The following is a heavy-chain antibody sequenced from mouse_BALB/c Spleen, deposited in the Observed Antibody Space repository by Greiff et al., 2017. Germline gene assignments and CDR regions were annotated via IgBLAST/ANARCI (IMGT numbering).Heavy chain of an antibody. Sequence: EVQRVESGPGLVKPSQSLSLTCSVTGYSITSGYYWNWIRQFPGNKLEWMGYISYDGSNNYNPSLKNRISITRDTSKNQFFLKLNSVTTEDTATYYCAREGDYGSYYYAMDYWGQGTSVTVSS. CDR3: AREGDYGSYYYAMDY. CDR1: GYSITSGYY. D-gene: IGHD1-1*02. V-gene: IGHV3-6*02. CDR2: ISYDGSN. J-gene: IGHJ4*01.